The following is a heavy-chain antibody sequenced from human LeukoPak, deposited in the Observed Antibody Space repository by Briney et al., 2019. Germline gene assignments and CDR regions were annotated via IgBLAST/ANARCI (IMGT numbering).Heavy chain of an antibody. CDR3: VRDPPDY. Sequence: SETLSLTCAVSGYSISSGAYWGWIRQPPGKGLQWIGCIYHDGSTYYDPSLQSRVTISVDTSKNQFSLELTSVTATDTAVYYCVRDPPDYWGQGTLVTVSS. CDR1: GYSISSGAY. J-gene: IGHJ4*02. V-gene: IGHV4-38-2*02. CDR2: IYHDGST.